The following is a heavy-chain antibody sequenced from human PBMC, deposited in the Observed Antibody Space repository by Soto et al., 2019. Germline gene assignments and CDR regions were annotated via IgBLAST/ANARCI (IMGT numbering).Heavy chain of an antibody. CDR3: ARHTGLGPIPFDY. CDR2: IDPSNSFT. J-gene: IGHJ4*02. Sequence: GESLKISCKVSGYTFTSYWITWVREMPGKGLEWMGRIDPSNSFTDYNPSFEGHVTLSADMSVSTAYLQWSGLKASDTAVYCCARHTGLGPIPFDYWGQGTPVTVSS. CDR1: GYTFTSYW. V-gene: IGHV5-10-1*01.